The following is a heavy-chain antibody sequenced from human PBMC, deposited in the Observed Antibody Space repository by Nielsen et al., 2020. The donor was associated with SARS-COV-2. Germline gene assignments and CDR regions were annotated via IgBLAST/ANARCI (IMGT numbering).Heavy chain of an antibody. V-gene: IGHV3-69-1*01. CDR3: ASPGLLI. D-gene: IGHD2-21*01. CDR1: GFTFSKYW. Sequence: GESLKISCAASGFTFSKYWMHWVRQTPGKGLEWISYITNTGAEYYADSVKGRFTISRDNAQSSLYLLMNNLRAEDTAVYYCASPGLLIWGQGTMVTVSS. J-gene: IGHJ3*02. CDR2: ITNTGAE.